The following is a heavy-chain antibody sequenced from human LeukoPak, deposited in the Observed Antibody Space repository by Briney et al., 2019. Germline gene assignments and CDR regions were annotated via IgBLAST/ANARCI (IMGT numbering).Heavy chain of an antibody. CDR3: ASADDYSPFNI. Sequence: SETLSLTCTVSGGSITSYCWNWIRQSPGKGLEWIGNIYYSGSTNYNPSLTSRITMSVDRSNNQFSLKMTSVTAADTAVYYCASADDYSPFNIWGQGTMVTVSS. CDR1: GGSITSYC. V-gene: IGHV4-59*01. J-gene: IGHJ3*02. D-gene: IGHD4/OR15-4a*01. CDR2: IYYSGST.